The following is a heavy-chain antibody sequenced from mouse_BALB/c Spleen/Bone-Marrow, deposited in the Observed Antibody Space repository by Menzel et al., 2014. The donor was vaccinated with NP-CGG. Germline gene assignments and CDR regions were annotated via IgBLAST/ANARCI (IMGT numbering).Heavy chain of an antibody. CDR3: ARQPLRRHAMDY. D-gene: IGHD1-2*01. CDR2: IWSGGST. CDR1: GFSLTSYG. V-gene: IGHV2-4*02. J-gene: IGHJ4*01. Sequence: VKLQESGPGPVQPSQSLSITCTVSGFSLTSYGVHWVRQPPGKGLEWLGVIWSGGSTDYNAAFISRLSISKDNSKSQVFFKMNSLQADDTAIYYCARQPLRRHAMDYWGQGTSVTVSS.